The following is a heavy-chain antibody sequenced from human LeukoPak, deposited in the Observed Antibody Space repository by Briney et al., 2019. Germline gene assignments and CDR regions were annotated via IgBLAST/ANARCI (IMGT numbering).Heavy chain of an antibody. D-gene: IGHD3-3*01. CDR3: TRVRLSIFGVVIRFEVDY. CDR1: GFTFGDYA. Sequence: GGSLRLSCTASGFTFGDYAMSWVRQAPGKGLEWVGFIRSKAYGGTTEYAASVKGRFTISRDDSKSIAYLQMNSLKTEDTAVYYCTRVRLSIFGVVIRFEVDYWGQGTLVTVSS. V-gene: IGHV3-49*04. CDR2: IRSKAYGGTT. J-gene: IGHJ4*02.